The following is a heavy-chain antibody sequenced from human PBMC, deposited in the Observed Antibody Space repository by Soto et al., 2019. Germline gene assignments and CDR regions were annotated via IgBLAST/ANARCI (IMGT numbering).Heavy chain of an antibody. V-gene: IGHV4-59*01. D-gene: IGHD5-18*01. CDR2: IFYSWST. J-gene: IGHJ4*01. CDR1: GDSIINYY. Sequence: PSETLSLTCTVSGDSIINYYWSWIRQPPGKGLEYIGYIFYSWSTNYNPSLKSRVAISVDTSRNQFALKLRSVTAADTATYYCARVKRGCSYESIIDFWGRGTLVTVSS. CDR3: ARVKRGCSYESIIDF.